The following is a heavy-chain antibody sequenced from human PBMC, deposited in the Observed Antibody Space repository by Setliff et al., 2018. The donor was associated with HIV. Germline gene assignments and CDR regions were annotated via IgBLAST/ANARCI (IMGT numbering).Heavy chain of an antibody. CDR1: GFSFSNYA. CDR3: AKDPNYGSGTYPDSFQI. Sequence: SCAASGFSFSNYAMGWVRQAPGKGLEWVSGISGSGSSTFYGDSVKGRFTISRDNSKNTLYLQMNSLRAEDTAVYYCAKDPNYGSGTYPDSFQIWGHGTMVTVSS. CDR2: ISGSGSST. J-gene: IGHJ3*02. D-gene: IGHD3-10*01. V-gene: IGHV3-23*01.